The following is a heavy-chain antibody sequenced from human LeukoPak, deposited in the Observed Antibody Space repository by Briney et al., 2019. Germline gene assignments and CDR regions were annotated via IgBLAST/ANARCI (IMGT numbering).Heavy chain of an antibody. CDR3: ARGGSYPLDY. CDR1: GDSVSSNSAA. J-gene: IGHJ4*02. CDR2: TYYRSKWYR. Sequence: SQTLSLTCAISGDSVSSNSAAWDWLRQSPSRGLEWLGRTYYRSKWYRGYAVSVKSRITINPDTSKNQFSLQLNSVTPEDTAVYYCARGGSYPLDYWGQGTLVTVSS. D-gene: IGHD1-26*01. V-gene: IGHV6-1*01.